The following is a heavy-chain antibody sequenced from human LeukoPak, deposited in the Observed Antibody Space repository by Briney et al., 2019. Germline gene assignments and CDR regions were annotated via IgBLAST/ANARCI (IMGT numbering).Heavy chain of an antibody. CDR2: IKSKTDGGTT. J-gene: IGHJ4*02. D-gene: IGHD3-22*01. V-gene: IGHV3-15*01. Sequence: PGGSLRLSCAASGFTFSNAWMSWVRQAPGKGLEWVGRIKSKTDGGTTDYAAPVKGRFTISRDDSKNTLYLQMNSPKTEDTAVYYCTTSDYYDSKGDYRGQGTLVTVSS. CDR1: GFTFSNAW. CDR3: TTSDYYDSKGDY.